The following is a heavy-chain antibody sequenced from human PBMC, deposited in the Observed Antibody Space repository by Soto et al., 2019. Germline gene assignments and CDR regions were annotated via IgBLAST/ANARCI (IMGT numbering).Heavy chain of an antibody. CDR3: ARQRGFVTFDY. Sequence: PSETLSLTCTVSGGSISSYYWSWIRQPPGKGLEWIGYIYYSGSTNYNPSLKSRVTISVDTSKNQFSLKLSSVTAADTAVYYCARQRGFVTFDYWGQGTLVTVSS. CDR1: GGSISSYY. J-gene: IGHJ4*02. D-gene: IGHD4-4*01. V-gene: IGHV4-59*08. CDR2: IYYSGST.